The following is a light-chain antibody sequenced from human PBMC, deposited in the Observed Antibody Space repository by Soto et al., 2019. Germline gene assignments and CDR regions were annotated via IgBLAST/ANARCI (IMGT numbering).Light chain of an antibody. V-gene: IGLV2-8*01. CDR1: KNDIGVYDF. CDR3: KSYAGSNTYV. Sequence: QSALTQSPPASGSPGQSVTISCTGTKNDIGVYDFVSWYQHHPGKAPRLIIYEVVQRPSGVPDRFSGSKSGNTASLTVSGLQAADEADYFCKSYAGSNTYVFGSGTKVTVL. J-gene: IGLJ1*01. CDR2: EVV.